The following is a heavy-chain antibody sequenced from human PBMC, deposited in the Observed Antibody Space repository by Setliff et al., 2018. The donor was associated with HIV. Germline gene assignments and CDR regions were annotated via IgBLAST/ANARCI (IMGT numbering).Heavy chain of an antibody. CDR2: IYYSGST. V-gene: IGHV4-39*01. CDR3: ARPADCSSTSCYLWYFDL. D-gene: IGHD2-2*01. Sequence: NPSETLSLTCTVSGGSISSSSYYWGWIRQPPGKGLEWIGSIYYSGSTYYNPSLKSRVTISVDTSKNQSSLKLSSVTAADTAVYYCARPADCSSTSCYLWYFDLWGRGTLVTVSS. CDR1: GGSISSSSYY. J-gene: IGHJ2*01.